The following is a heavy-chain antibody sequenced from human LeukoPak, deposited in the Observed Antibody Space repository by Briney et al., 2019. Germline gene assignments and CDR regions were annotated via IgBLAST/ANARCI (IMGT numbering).Heavy chain of an antibody. D-gene: IGHD2-21*02. Sequence: SETLSLTCTVSGGSISSGGYYWSWIRQPPGKGLEWIGYIYHSGSTYYNPSLKSRVTISVDTSKNQFSLKLSSVTAADTAVYYCARDPGVVTATYYFDYWGQGTLVTVSS. V-gene: IGHV4-30-2*01. CDR1: GGSISSGGYY. CDR2: IYHSGST. J-gene: IGHJ4*02. CDR3: ARDPGVVTATYYFDY.